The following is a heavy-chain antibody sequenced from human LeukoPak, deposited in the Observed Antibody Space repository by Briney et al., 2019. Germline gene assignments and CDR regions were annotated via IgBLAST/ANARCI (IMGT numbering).Heavy chain of an antibody. J-gene: IGHJ4*02. CDR3: ARDLDTAPGY. V-gene: IGHV4-39*07. Sequence: PSESLSLRCAVSGGSVCSCSYDWCWIRQPPGKGLEWIGSIYYSGSTYYNPSLKSRVTISVDTSKNQFSLKLSSVTAADTAVYYCARDLDTAPGYWGQGTLVTVSS. CDR2: IYYSGST. D-gene: IGHD5-18*01. CDR1: GGSVCSCSYD.